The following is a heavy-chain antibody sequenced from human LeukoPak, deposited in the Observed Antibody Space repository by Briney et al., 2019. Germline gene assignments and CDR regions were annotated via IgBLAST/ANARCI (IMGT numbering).Heavy chain of an antibody. CDR1: GYTFTGYY. CDR3: ARTSSIEARDVYTIEY. D-gene: IGHD6-6*01. CDR2: INPNSGGT. Sequence: ASVKVSCKASGYTFTGYYMHWVRQAPGQGLEWMGWINPNSGGTNYSQKFQGRVTMTRDTSISTAYMELSRLRSDDTAVYYCARTSSIEARDVYTIEYWGQGTLVTVSS. V-gene: IGHV1-2*02. J-gene: IGHJ4*02.